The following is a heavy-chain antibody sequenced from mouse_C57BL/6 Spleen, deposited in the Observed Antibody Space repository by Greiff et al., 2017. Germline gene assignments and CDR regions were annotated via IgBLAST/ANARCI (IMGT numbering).Heavy chain of an antibody. V-gene: IGHV1-59*01. Sequence: QVHVKQPGAELVRPGTSVKLSCKASGYTFTSYWMHWVKQRPGQGLEWIGVIDPSDSYTNYNQKFKGKATLTVDTSSSTAYMQLSSLTSEDSAVYYCARCDYDDFDYWGQGTTLTVSS. CDR1: GYTFTSYW. CDR2: IDPSDSYT. J-gene: IGHJ2*01. D-gene: IGHD2-4*01. CDR3: ARCDYDDFDY.